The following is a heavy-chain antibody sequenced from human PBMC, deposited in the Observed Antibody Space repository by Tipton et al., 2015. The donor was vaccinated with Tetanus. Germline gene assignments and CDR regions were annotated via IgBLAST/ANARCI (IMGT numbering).Heavy chain of an antibody. J-gene: IGHJ6*02. D-gene: IGHD3-22*01. V-gene: IGHV4-30-4*01. CDR3: ARATPSGSYFVRYYSMDV. Sequence: TLSLTCTVSGGSMSNNYWSWIRQPPGKGLEWIGYVSDSGSTYSNPSLRSRIIISVDTSKNQFSLILSSVTAADTAVYYCARATPSGSYFVRYYSMDVWGQGTTVVVSS. CDR2: VSDSGST. CDR1: GGSMSNNY.